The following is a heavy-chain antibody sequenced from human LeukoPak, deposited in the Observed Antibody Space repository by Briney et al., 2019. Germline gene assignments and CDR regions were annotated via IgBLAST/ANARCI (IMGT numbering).Heavy chain of an antibody. V-gene: IGHV1-18*01. J-gene: IGHJ4*02. CDR1: GYTFTSYG. Sequence: ASVTVSCKASGYTFTSYGFSWVRQAPGQGLEWMGWISAYNGNTKYAQKLQGRVTMTTDTSTSTAYMELRSLRSDDTAVYYCASSDDYGGNSGIANYWGQGTLATVSS. CDR2: ISAYNGNT. CDR3: ASSDDYGGNSGIANY. D-gene: IGHD4-23*01.